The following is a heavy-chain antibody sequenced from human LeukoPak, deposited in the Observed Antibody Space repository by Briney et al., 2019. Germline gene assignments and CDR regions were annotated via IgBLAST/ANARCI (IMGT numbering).Heavy chain of an antibody. V-gene: IGHV4-38-2*02. Sequence: SETLSLTCTVSGYSISSGYYWGWIRQPPGKGLEWIGSIYHSGSTYYNPSLKSRVTISVDTSKNQFSLKLSSVTAADTAVYYCARDYGSGSYYSYFQHWGQGTLVTVSS. J-gene: IGHJ1*01. D-gene: IGHD3-10*01. CDR2: IYHSGST. CDR1: GYSISSGYY. CDR3: ARDYGSGSYYSYFQH.